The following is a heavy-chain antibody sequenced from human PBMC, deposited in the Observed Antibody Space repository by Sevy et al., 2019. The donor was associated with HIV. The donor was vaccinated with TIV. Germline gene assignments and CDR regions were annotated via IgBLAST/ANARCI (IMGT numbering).Heavy chain of an antibody. J-gene: IGHJ4*02. V-gene: IGHV3-33*01. Sequence: GGSLRLSCAASGFTFSSYGMHWVRQAPGTGLEWVAVIWYDGGSKYYVDSVKGRFTISRDNSKNTLFLQMNSLRAEDTAVYYCARDKLLPVMVTMVRGALSYYFDYWGQGTLVTVSS. CDR3: ARDKLLPVMVTMVRGALSYYFDY. CDR1: GFTFSSYG. D-gene: IGHD3-10*01. CDR2: IWYDGGSK.